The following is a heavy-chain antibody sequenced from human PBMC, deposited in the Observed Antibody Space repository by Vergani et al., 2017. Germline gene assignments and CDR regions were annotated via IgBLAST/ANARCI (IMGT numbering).Heavy chain of an antibody. CDR2: IYYSGST. Sequence: QLQESGPGLVKPSETLSPTCTVSGGSISSSSYYWSWIRQPPGKGREWIGYIYYSGSTNYNPSLKSRVTISVDPSKNQFSLKLISVTAADTAVYYCARAWKHSTRFDYWGQGTLVTVSS. D-gene: IGHD2-21*01. CDR3: ARAWKHSTRFDY. J-gene: IGHJ4*02. CDR1: GGSISSSSYY. V-gene: IGHV4-61*01.